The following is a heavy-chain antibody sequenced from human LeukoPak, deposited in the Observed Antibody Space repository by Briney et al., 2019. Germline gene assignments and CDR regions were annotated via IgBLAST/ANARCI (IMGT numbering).Heavy chain of an antibody. J-gene: IGHJ4*02. CDR1: GYTFTSYG. V-gene: IGHV1-18*01. D-gene: IGHD2-2*01. CDR2: IGAYNGNT. CDR3: ARDGCSSTSCYPNFDY. Sequence: ASVKVSCKASGYTFTSYGISWVRQAPGQGLEWMGWIGAYNGNTNYAQKLQGRVTMTTDTSTSTAYMELRSLRSDDTAVYYCARDGCSSTSCYPNFDYWGQGTLVTVSS.